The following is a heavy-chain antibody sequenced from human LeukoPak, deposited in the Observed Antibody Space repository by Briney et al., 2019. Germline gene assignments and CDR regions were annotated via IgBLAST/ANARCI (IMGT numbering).Heavy chain of an antibody. D-gene: IGHD3-10*01. CDR1: GFTFSSYA. CDR2: ISYDGSNK. V-gene: IGHV3-30*04. CDR3: ARTTRRFGELLSYFDY. Sequence: GGSLRLSCAASGFTFSSYAMHWVRQAPGKGLEWVAVISYDGSNKYYADSVKGRFTISRDNSKNTLYLQMNSLRAEDTAVYYCARTTRRFGELLSYFDYWGQGTLVTVSS. J-gene: IGHJ4*02.